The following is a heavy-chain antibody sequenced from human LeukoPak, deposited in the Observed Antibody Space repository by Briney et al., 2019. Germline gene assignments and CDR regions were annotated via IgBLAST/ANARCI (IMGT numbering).Heavy chain of an antibody. CDR1: GFTFDDYA. J-gene: IGHJ4*02. Sequence: GGSLRLSCAASGFTFDDYAMHWVRQAPGKGLEWVSLISWDGGSTYYADSVKGRFTISRDNSKNSLYLQKNSLRAEDTALYYCAKDTDSSGIKYYFDYWGQGTLVTVSS. CDR3: AKDTDSSGIKYYFDY. D-gene: IGHD3-22*01. V-gene: IGHV3-43D*04. CDR2: ISWDGGST.